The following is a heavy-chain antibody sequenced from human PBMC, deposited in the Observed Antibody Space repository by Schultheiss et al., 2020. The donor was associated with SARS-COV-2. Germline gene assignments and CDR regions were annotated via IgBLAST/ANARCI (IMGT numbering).Heavy chain of an antibody. CDR1: GFTFSSYG. J-gene: IGHJ6*02. CDR3: AKVVNRGDGYNYYYYYGMDV. V-gene: IGHV3-30*18. Sequence: GESLKISCAASGFTFSSYGMHWVRQAPGKGLEWVAVISYDGSNKYYADSVKGRFTISRDNSKNTLYLQMNSLRAEDTAVYYCAKVVNRGDGYNYYYYYGMDVWGQGTTVTVSS. D-gene: IGHD5-24*01. CDR2: ISYDGSNK.